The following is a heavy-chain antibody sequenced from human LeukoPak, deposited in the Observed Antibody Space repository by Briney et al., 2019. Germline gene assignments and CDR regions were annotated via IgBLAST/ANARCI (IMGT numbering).Heavy chain of an antibody. Sequence: SETLSLTCTVSGGSISSYYWSWIRQPPGKGLEWIGYIYYSGSTNYNPSLKSRVTISVDTSKNQFSLKLSSVTAADTAVYYCAREAVGRFGELLPHDAFDIWGQGTMVTVSS. V-gene: IGHV4-59*01. CDR1: GGSISSYY. CDR3: AREAVGRFGELLPHDAFDI. J-gene: IGHJ3*02. D-gene: IGHD3-10*01. CDR2: IYYSGST.